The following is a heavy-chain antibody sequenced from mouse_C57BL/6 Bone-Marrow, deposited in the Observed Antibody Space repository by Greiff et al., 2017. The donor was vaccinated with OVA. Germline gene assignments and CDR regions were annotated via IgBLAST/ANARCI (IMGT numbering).Heavy chain of an antibody. CDR2: IYPRDGST. CDR3: ASSIYYGPLRGAWFAD. CDR1: GYTFTDHP. Sequence: QVHVKQSDAELVKPGASVKISCKVSGYTFTDHPIHWMKQRPEQGLEWIGYIYPRDGSTKYNEKFKGKATLTADKSSSTAYMQLNSLTSEDSAVYFCASSIYYGPLRGAWFADWGQGTLVTVSA. J-gene: IGHJ3*01. V-gene: IGHV1-78*01. D-gene: IGHD2-1*01.